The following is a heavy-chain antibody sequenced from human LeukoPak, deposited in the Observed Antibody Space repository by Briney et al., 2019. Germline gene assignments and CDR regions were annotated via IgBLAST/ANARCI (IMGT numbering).Heavy chain of an antibody. Sequence: SVKVSCKASGGTFSSYAISWVRQAPGQGLEWMGGFIPIFGTANYAQKFQGRVTITADESTSTAYMELSSLRSEDTAVYYCANSPKVSHIVVVTAIPEYYYYYGMDVWGQGTTVTVSS. V-gene: IGHV1-69*13. J-gene: IGHJ6*02. D-gene: IGHD2-21*02. CDR1: GGTFSSYA. CDR2: FIPIFGTA. CDR3: ANSPKVSHIVVVTAIPEYYYYYGMDV.